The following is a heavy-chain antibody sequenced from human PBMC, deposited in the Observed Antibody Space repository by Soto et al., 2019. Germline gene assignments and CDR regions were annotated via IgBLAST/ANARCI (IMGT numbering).Heavy chain of an antibody. CDR1: GYTLTELS. CDR3: ATDGSLYSSGWYEDFDD. CDR2: FDPEDGET. V-gene: IGHV1-24*01. D-gene: IGHD6-19*01. J-gene: IGHJ4*02. Sequence: QVQLLPSGAELKQPGASVKVSCKVSGYTLTELSMHWVRQAPGKVVEWRGGFDPEDGETIYAQKFQCRVTMTDDTSTDTAYMELNSLRSEYTAVHYCATDGSLYSSGWYEDFDDWGQGTLVTVSS.